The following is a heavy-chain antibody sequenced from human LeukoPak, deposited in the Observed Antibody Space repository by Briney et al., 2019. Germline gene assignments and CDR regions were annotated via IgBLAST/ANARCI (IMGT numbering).Heavy chain of an antibody. D-gene: IGHD3-22*01. CDR3: ARQDYYDSSGYYYYRDWGDFDY. J-gene: IGHJ4*02. Sequence: GGSLRLSCAASGFTFSDYYMSWIRQAPGKGLEWVSYISSSGSTIYYADSVKGRFTISRDNAKNSLYPQMNSLRAEDTAVYYCARQDYYDSSGYYYYRDWGDFDYWGQGTLVTVSS. CDR1: GFTFSDYY. V-gene: IGHV3-11*01. CDR2: ISSSGSTI.